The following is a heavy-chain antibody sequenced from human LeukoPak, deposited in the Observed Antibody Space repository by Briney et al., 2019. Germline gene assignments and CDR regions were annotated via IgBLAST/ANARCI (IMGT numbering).Heavy chain of an antibody. CDR2: INRNSDGGTT. CDR1: GFTFSNAW. Sequence: NPGGSLRLSCVVSGFTFSNAWMTWVRQAPGKGLECVGHINRNSDGGTTKYTAPVKGRFTIPRDDSQNTLYLQMNSLKTEDTAVYHCVGSFLGYWGQGTLVTVSS. D-gene: IGHD3-10*01. CDR3: VGSFLGY. V-gene: IGHV3-15*01. J-gene: IGHJ4*02.